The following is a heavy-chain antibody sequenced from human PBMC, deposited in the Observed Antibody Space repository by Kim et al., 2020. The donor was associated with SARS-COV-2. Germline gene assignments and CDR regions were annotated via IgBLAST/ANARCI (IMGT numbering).Heavy chain of an antibody. D-gene: IGHD1-26*01. CDR2: ISGSGGST. CDR1: GFTFSSYA. J-gene: IGHJ6*01. Sequence: GGSLRLSCAASGFTFSSYAMSWVRQAPGKGLEWVSAISGSGGSTYYADSVKGRFTISRDNSKNTLYLQMNSLRAEDTAVYYCAKSGTEGAIYPNHYYYYGRVAWGQRTTVTVSS. CDR3: AKSGTEGAIYPNHYYYYGRVA. V-gene: IGHV3-23*01.